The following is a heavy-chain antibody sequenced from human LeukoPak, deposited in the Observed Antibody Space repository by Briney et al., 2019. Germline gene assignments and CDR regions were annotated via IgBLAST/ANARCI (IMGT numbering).Heavy chain of an antibody. D-gene: IGHD6-13*01. CDR1: GGSISSSGHS. Sequence: SETLSLTCTVSGGSISSSGHSWGWIRQPPGKGLEWTGTIYYTGRTYYNPSLKSRVTISVDTSKNQFSLRLSSVTAADTAVYYCARQNAAGDLDYWGQGTLVTVSS. CDR3: ARQNAAGDLDY. CDR2: IYYTGRT. V-gene: IGHV4-39*01. J-gene: IGHJ4*02.